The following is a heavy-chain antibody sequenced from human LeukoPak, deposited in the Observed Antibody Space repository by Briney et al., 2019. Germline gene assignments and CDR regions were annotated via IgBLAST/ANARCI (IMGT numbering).Heavy chain of an antibody. J-gene: IGHJ4*02. V-gene: IGHV3-48*03. CDR3: ARKNDLWGLDY. Sequence: QPGGSLRLSCAASGFTFSTYEMNWVRQAPGKGLEWVSYISSSGNTMYYADSVKGRFTISRDNAKNSLYLQMNSLRAEDTAVYYCARKNDLWGLDYWGQGTLVLVSS. CDR2: ISSSGNTM. CDR1: GFTFSTYE. D-gene: IGHD3-3*01.